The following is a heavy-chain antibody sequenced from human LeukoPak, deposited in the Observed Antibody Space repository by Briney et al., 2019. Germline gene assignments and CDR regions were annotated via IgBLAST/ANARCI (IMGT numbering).Heavy chain of an antibody. Sequence: GGSLRLSCAASGFTFSSYWMSWVRQAPGKGLEWVSGISGSGGNTYYADSVRGRFTISRDNSKNTLFLQMNSLRAEDTAVYYCAKDLPGSGWSFDYWGQGTLVTVSS. CDR1: GFTFSSYW. J-gene: IGHJ4*02. CDR2: ISGSGGNT. D-gene: IGHD6-19*01. V-gene: IGHV3-23*01. CDR3: AKDLPGSGWSFDY.